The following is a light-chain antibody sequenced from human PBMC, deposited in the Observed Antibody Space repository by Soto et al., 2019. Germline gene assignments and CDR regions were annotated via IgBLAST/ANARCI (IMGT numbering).Light chain of an antibody. CDR2: AAS. CDR3: QKYNSAPRT. J-gene: IGKJ1*01. V-gene: IGKV1-27*01. Sequence: DIQMTQSPSSLSASVGDSVTITCRASQGISNYLAWYQQKPGKVPKLLIYAASTLQSGVPSRFSGSGSGTEFTLTISSLQPEDVATSYCQKYNSAPRTFGQGTKVEIK. CDR1: QGISNY.